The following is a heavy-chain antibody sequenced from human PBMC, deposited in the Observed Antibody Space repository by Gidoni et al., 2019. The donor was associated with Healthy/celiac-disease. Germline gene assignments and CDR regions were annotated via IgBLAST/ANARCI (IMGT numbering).Heavy chain of an antibody. CDR3: AKSGCSSTNCYLNY. V-gene: IGHV3-30*18. Sequence: QVQLVASGGGVVQPGRSLRLSCAASGFTFSDYGMHWVRQAPGKGLEWVTVRSFDGSNYYYADSVKGRFTISRDNSKNTLYLQLNSLRAEDTAVYFCAKSGCSSTNCYLNYWGQGTLVTVSS. J-gene: IGHJ4*02. CDR1: GFTFSDYG. CDR2: RSFDGSNY. D-gene: IGHD2-2*01.